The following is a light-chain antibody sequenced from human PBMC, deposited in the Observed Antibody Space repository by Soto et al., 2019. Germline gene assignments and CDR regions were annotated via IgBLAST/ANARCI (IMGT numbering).Light chain of an antibody. J-gene: IGLJ2*01. Sequence: QSVLTQPPSVSAAPGQTVTISCSGSSSNIGNNYVSWYQQLPGTAPKLLIYDNNKQPSGIPERFSGSKSGTSATLGITGLQSGDEADYYCGTWDSSLSVVFGGGTKLTVL. CDR2: DNN. V-gene: IGLV1-51*01. CDR3: GTWDSSLSVV. CDR1: SSNIGNNY.